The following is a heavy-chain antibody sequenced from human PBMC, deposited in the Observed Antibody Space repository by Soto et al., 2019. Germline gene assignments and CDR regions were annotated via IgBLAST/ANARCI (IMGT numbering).Heavy chain of an antibody. D-gene: IGHD2-2*01. CDR3: ARHLSTRAVFDY. CDR2: IQDSGST. V-gene: IGHV4-61*01. CDR1: GDSISLGNFY. J-gene: IGHJ4*02. Sequence: PSETLSLTCSVSGDSISLGNFYWSWIRQSPGKGLEWIGYIQDSGSTKYNPSLKSRVTMSVDTSKNQFSLKVFSVAAEDTAVYFCARHLSTRAVFDYWGQGTLVTVYS.